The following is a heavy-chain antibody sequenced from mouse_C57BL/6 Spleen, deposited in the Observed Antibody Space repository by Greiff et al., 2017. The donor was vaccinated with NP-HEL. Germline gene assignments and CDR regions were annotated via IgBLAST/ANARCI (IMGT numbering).Heavy chain of an antibody. V-gene: IGHV1-69*01. CDR2: IDPSDSYT. CDR1: GYTFTSYW. CDR3: ARYYYGSSPPFDV. J-gene: IGHJ1*03. Sequence: QVQLQQPGAELVMPGASVKLSCKASGYTFTSYWMHWVKQRPGQGLEWIGEIDPSDSYTNYNQKFKGKSTLTVDKSSSTAYMQLSSLTSEDSAVYYCARYYYGSSPPFDVWGTGTTVTVSS. D-gene: IGHD1-1*01.